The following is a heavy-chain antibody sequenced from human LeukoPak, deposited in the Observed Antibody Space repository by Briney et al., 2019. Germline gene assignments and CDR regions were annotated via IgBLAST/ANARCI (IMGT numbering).Heavy chain of an antibody. CDR2: IYTSGST. Sequence: SETLSLTCTVSGGSISSYYWSWIRQPAGKGLEWIGRIYTSGSTNYNPSLKSRVTMSVDTSKNQFSLKLSSVTAADTAVYYCARDDIEVYSYAPNWFDPWGQGTLVTVSS. CDR3: ARDDIEVYSYAPNWFDP. D-gene: IGHD5-18*01. CDR1: GGSISSYY. J-gene: IGHJ5*02. V-gene: IGHV4-4*07.